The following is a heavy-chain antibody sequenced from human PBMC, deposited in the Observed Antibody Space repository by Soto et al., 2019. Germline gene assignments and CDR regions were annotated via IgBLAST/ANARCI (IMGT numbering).Heavy chain of an antibody. Sequence: PGGSLRLSCAASGFTFSSYAMSWVRQAPGKGLEWVSAISRSGGSTYYADSVKGRFTISRDNSKNTLSLQMNNLRIEDTAIYYCAGGSGYIIDVWGQGTPVTVSS. D-gene: IGHD3-16*02. V-gene: IGHV3-23*01. CDR1: GFTFSSYA. J-gene: IGHJ4*02. CDR3: AGGSGYIIDV. CDR2: ISRSGGST.